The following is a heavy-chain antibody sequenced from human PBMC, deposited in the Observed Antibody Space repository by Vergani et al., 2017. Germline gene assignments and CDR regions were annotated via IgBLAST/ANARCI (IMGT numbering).Heavy chain of an antibody. J-gene: IGHJ4*02. V-gene: IGHV5-51*01. D-gene: IGHD2-15*01. CDR1: GYSFTNYW. Sequence: EVQLVQSGAEVKKPGESLKISCKGSGYSFTNYWIGWVRQMPGKGLEWMGIIYPGDSDTRYSPSFQGQVTISADKSISTAYLQWSSLKASDTAMYYCASSPGISRRPSYYFDYWGQGTLVTVSS. CDR2: IYPGDSDT. CDR3: ASSPGISRRPSYYFDY.